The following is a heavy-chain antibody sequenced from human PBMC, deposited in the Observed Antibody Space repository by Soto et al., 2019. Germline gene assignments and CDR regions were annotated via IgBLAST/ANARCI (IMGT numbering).Heavy chain of an antibody. J-gene: IGHJ6*02. V-gene: IGHV4-59*08. Sequence: QVQLQESGPGLVKPSETLSLTCTISGGPMNNYYCSWFRQPRGQGLEWIGYMGYNGFTRYNPSLRSWVAISLDTAKNQFSLNLSSVTAAATALYYCARQGFGELHGLVDVWGQGITVTVSS. CDR2: MGYNGFT. D-gene: IGHD3-10*01. CDR1: GGPMNNYY. CDR3: ARQGFGELHGLVDV.